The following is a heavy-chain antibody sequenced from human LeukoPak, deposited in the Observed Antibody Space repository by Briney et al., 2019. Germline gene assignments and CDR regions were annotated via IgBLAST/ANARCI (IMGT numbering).Heavy chain of an antibody. D-gene: IGHD6-13*01. CDR3: ARGVGIAAAGTSDY. CDR2: IYHSGST. V-gene: IGHV4-39*07. Sequence: SETLSLTCTVSGGSISSSSYYWGWIRQPPGKGLEWIGSIYHSGSTYYNPSLKSRVTISVDTSKNQFSLKLSSVTAADTAVYYCARGVGIAAAGTSDYWGQGTLVTVSS. J-gene: IGHJ4*02. CDR1: GGSISSSSYY.